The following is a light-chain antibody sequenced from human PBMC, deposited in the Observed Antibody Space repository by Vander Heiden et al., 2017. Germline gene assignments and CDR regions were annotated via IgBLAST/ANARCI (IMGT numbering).Light chain of an antibody. Sequence: DIQMTQSPSSLSASVGDRVTITCRASQSISSYLNWYQQKPGKAPKLLIYAASSLQSGVPSRFSGSGSGTDFTLTISSLQPEAFATYYCQQSYSTPRSTFGQGTKLEIK. J-gene: IGKJ2*01. CDR2: AAS. V-gene: IGKV1-39*01. CDR3: QQSYSTPRST. CDR1: QSISSY.